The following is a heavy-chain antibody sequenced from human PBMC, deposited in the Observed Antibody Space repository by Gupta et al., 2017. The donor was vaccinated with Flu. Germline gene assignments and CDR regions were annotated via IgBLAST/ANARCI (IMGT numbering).Heavy chain of an antibody. CDR3: VRAGSRGSYGICYRFDL. CDR2: MSGESAYI. Sequence: RKWVGQAHGRGRGWVSSMSGESAYIYYAELRRGRFTVSRENAKNSLYLQLNNLEAEDTALYYCVRAGSRGSYGICYRFDLWGQGTLVTVSS. V-gene: IGHV3-21*01. J-gene: IGHJ5*02. D-gene: IGHD2-15*01.